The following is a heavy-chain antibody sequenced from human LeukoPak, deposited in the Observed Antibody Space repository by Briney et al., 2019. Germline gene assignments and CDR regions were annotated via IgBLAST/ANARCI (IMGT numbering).Heavy chain of an antibody. CDR1: GFTFGDYG. D-gene: IGHD3-22*01. CDR3: ARAHDSSGYRGLGYYYYYMDV. V-gene: IGHV3-20*04. J-gene: IGHJ6*03. Sequence: GGSLRLSCAASGFTFGDYGMSWVRQAPGKGLEWVSGINWNGGSTGYADSVKGRFTISRDNAKNSLYLQMNSLRAEDTALYYCARAHDSSGYRGLGYYYYYMDVWGKGTTVTVSS. CDR2: INWNGGST.